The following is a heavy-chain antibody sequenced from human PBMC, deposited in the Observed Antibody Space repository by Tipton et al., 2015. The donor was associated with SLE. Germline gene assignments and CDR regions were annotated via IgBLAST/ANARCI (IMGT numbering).Heavy chain of an antibody. CDR2: IKQDGSEK. V-gene: IGHV3-7*01. Sequence: GSLRLSCVASGFTFSIFWMTWVRQAPGKGLEWVANIKQDGSEKYYVDSVKGRFIISRDNAKDSLWLQMNSLRAEDTAVYYCAQGGRSHYSSWGQGTLVTVSS. CDR3: AQGGRSHYSS. CDR1: GFTFSIFW. J-gene: IGHJ1*01. D-gene: IGHD1-26*01.